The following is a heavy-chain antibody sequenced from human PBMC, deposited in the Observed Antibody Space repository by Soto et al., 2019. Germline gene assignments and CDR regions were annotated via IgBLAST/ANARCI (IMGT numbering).Heavy chain of an antibody. CDR1: GYTFSNSG. D-gene: IGHD2-8*01. V-gene: IGHV1-18*01. CDR3: ARDEYNNGCNWLNP. CDR2: ISTYNGNT. Sequence: QVHLVQSGPEVKKPGASVKVSCKASGYTFSNSGFSWMRQAPGQGLEWMGWISTYNGNTNYAQKFQGRLSMTTDTSTSTAFMELRTLRSDDTAVYYCARDEYNNGCNWLNPWGQGTLVTVTS. J-gene: IGHJ5*02.